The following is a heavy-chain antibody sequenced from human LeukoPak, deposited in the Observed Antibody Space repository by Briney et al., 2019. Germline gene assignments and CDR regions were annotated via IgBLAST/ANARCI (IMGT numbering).Heavy chain of an antibody. D-gene: IGHD3-3*01. V-gene: IGHV4-34*01. J-gene: IGHJ4*02. CDR1: GESFSGYC. CDR3: ARRDIRFLEWLLYFDY. Sequence: SEPLSLPCAVYGESFSGYCWSWIRQPPGKGLECIGEINHSGSTNYNPSLKSRVTISVDTSKNQFSLKLSSVTAADTAVYYCARRDIRFLEWLLYFDYWGQGTLVTVSS. CDR2: INHSGST.